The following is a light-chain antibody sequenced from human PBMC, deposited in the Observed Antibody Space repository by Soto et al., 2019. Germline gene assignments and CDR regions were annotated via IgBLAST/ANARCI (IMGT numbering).Light chain of an antibody. V-gene: IGKV3D-15*01. CDR3: QQYEAVVT. CDR1: QSGSSN. Sequence: EIVMTQSPATLSVXXVXXXXXXCRASQSGSSNVAWYQQKPGQAPRLLIYGASTRATGIPDRFSGSGSGTDFTLTISRLEPEDVAVYYCQQYEAVVTFGQGTKVDI. CDR2: GAS. J-gene: IGKJ1*01.